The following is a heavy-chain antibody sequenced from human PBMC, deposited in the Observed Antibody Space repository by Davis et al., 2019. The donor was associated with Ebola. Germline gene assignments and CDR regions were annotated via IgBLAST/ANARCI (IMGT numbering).Heavy chain of an antibody. V-gene: IGHV1-46*01. CDR2: INPSGGST. CDR1: GYTFTSYG. CDR3: ARRDGYNLYYFDY. J-gene: IGHJ4*02. Sequence: ASVKVSCKASGYTFTSYGISWVRQAPGQGLEWMGIINPSGGSTSYAQKFQGRVTMTRDTSTSTVYMELSSLRSEDTAVYYCARRDGYNLYYFDYWGQGTLVTVSS. D-gene: IGHD5-24*01.